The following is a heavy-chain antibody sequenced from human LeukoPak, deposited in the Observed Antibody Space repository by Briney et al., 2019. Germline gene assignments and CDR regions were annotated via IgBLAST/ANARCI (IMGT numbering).Heavy chain of an antibody. CDR2: ITGSGATT. D-gene: IGHD5-18*01. V-gene: IGHV3-23*01. J-gene: IGHJ4*02. CDR3: ARGATSEDTAFVTGY. Sequence: GGSLRLSCAASGFTFSSYAMSWVRQAPGRGLEWVSSITGSGATTYYADSVKGRFTVSRDNSKNTLYLQMNSLRAEDTAVYHCARGATSEDTAFVTGYWGQGTLVTVSS. CDR1: GFTFSSYA.